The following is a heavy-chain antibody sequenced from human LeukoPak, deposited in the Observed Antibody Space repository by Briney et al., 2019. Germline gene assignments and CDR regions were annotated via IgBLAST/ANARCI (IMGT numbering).Heavy chain of an antibody. Sequence: SVKVSCKASGGTFSSYAISWVRQAPGQGLEWMPGIIPIFGTANYAQKFQGRVTITADESTSTAYMELSSLRSEDTAVYYCARMPVQLERRSQYYFDYWGQGTLVTVSS. CDR1: GGTFSSYA. V-gene: IGHV1-69*13. J-gene: IGHJ4*02. CDR2: IIPIFGTA. CDR3: ARMPVQLERRSQYYFDY. D-gene: IGHD1-1*01.